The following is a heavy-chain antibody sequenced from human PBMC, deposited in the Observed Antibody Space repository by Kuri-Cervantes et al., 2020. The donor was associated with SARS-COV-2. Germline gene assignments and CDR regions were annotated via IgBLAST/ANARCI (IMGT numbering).Heavy chain of an antibody. CDR2: IYYSGST. CDR1: GGSISSRSNY. D-gene: IGHD3-22*01. J-gene: IGHJ6*02. Sequence: SETLSLTCSVSGGSISSRSNYWGWIRQPPGKGLEWIGSIYYSGSTNYNSTLKSRFTISVNTSKIKFFLNLTAVTAADTAVYYCARQGGYYGMDVWGQGTTVTVSS. CDR3: ARQGGYYGMDV. V-gene: IGHV4-39*01.